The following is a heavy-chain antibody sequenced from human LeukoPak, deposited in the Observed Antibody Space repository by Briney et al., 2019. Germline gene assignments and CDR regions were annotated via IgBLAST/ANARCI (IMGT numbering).Heavy chain of an antibody. CDR3: TRERSKKYYYDSSANSDI. J-gene: IGHJ3*02. D-gene: IGHD3-22*01. CDR1: GFTFGVYA. CDR2: IRSKAYGGTT. Sequence: GGSLRLSCTASGFTFGVYAMSCFRQAPGKGREWVGFIRSKAYGGTTEYAASVKGRFTISRDDSKSIAYLQMNSLKTEDTAVYYCTRERSKKYYYDSSANSDIWGQGKMVTVSS. V-gene: IGHV3-49*03.